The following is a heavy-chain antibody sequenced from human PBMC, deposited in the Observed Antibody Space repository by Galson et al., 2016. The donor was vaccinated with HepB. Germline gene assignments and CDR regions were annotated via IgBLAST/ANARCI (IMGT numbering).Heavy chain of an antibody. V-gene: IGHV3-13*01. D-gene: IGHD4/OR15-4a*01. J-gene: IGHJ6*02. CDR2: IETAGDT. CDR3: ERGKSLLTMPWNYGLDV. CDR1: GFTFSIHD. Sequence: SLRLSCAASGFTFSIHDMHWVRQAPGKGLEWVSAIETAGDTYYADFVKGRFTISRENAKNSLYLQMNSLRAGDTAVYYCERGKSLLTMPWNYGLDVWGQGTTVSVSS.